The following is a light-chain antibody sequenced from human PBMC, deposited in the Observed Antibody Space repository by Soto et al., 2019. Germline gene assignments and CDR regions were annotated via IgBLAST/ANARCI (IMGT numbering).Light chain of an antibody. CDR2: SNN. CDR1: SSNIGSNT. CDR3: AAWDDSLNGVV. Sequence: QSVVTQPPSASGTPGLRVTMSCSGSSSNIGSNTVNWYQQLPGTAPKLLIYSNNQRPSGVPDRFSGSKSGTSASLAISGLQSEDEADYYCAAWDDSLNGVVFGGGTKVTVL. V-gene: IGLV1-44*01. J-gene: IGLJ2*01.